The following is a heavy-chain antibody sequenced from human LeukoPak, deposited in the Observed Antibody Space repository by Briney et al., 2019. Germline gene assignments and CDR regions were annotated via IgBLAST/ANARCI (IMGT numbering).Heavy chain of an antibody. CDR3: AKYDCSGGNCYDEVDY. Sequence: PGGSLRLSCAASGFTFSSYAMSWVRQAPGKGLEWVSAISGSGASTYYADSVKGRFTISRDNSKNTLYLQMNSLRAGDTAVYYCAKYDCSGGNCYDEVDYWGQGTLVTVSS. J-gene: IGHJ4*02. CDR1: GFTFSSYA. D-gene: IGHD2-15*01. CDR2: ISGSGAST. V-gene: IGHV3-23*01.